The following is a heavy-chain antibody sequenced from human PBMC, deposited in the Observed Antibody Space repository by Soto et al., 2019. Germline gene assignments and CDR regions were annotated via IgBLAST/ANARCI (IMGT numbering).Heavy chain of an antibody. Sequence: PSETLSLTCTVSGGSISSYYWSWIRQPAGKGLEWIGRIYTSGSTNYNPSLKSRVTMSVDTSKNQFSLKLSSVTAADTAVYYCARDDAAMVTSYYYGMDVWGQGTTVTVSS. CDR2: IYTSGST. J-gene: IGHJ6*02. CDR1: GGSISSYY. V-gene: IGHV4-4*07. CDR3: ARDDAAMVTSYYYGMDV. D-gene: IGHD5-18*01.